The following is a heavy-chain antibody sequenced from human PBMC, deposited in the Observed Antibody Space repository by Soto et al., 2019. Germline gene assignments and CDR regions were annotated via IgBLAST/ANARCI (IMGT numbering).Heavy chain of an antibody. CDR2: ISYDGSNK. Sequence: GGSLRLSCAASGFTFSSYGMHWVRQAPGKGLEWVAVISYDGSNKYYADSVKGRFTISRDNSKNTLYLQMNSLRAEDTAVYYCASILYYDSSGFDYWGQGTLVTVSS. CDR3: ASILYYDSSGFDY. V-gene: IGHV3-30*03. D-gene: IGHD3-22*01. CDR1: GFTFSSYG. J-gene: IGHJ4*02.